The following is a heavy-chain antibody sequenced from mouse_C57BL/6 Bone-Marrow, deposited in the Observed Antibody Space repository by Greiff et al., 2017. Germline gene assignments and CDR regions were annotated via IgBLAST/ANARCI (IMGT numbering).Heavy chain of an antibody. CDR2: IDPSYSYT. CDR1: GYTFTSYW. V-gene: IGHV1-69*01. D-gene: IGHD1-1*01. J-gene: IGHJ1*03. Sequence: QVQLQQPGAELVMPGASVKLSCKASGYTFTSYWMHWVKQRPGQGLEWIGEIDPSYSYTNYNQKFKGKSTLTVDKSSSTAYMQLSSLTSEDSAVYYCAREGAITTVVDWYFDIWGTGTTVTVSS. CDR3: AREGAITTVVDWYFDI.